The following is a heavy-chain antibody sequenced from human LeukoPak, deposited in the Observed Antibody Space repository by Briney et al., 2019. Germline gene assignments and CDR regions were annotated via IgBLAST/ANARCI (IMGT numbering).Heavy chain of an antibody. V-gene: IGHV4-4*07. CDR1: GDSISSYY. J-gene: IGHJ6*02. CDR3: ARDNGRHSYGMDV. CDR2: IYSSGST. D-gene: IGHD4-17*01. Sequence: SETLSLTCTVFGDSISSYYWSWIRQPAGRGLEWIGRIYSSGSTNYNPSLKSRVTMSVDTSKNQFSLKLSSVTAADTAVYYCARDNGRHSYGMDVWGRGTTVTVSS.